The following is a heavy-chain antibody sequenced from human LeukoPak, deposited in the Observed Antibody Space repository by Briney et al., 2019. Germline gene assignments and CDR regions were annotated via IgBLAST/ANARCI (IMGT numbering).Heavy chain of an antibody. D-gene: IGHD6-19*01. V-gene: IGHV1-2*02. J-gene: IGHJ4*02. Sequence: GASVKVSCKASGYTFTGYYMHWVRQAPGLGLEWMGWINPNSGGTNYAQKFQGRVTMTRDTSISTAYMELSRLRSDDTAVYYCARDGERMIAEAGRPLFWGQGTLVTVSS. CDR2: INPNSGGT. CDR3: ARDGERMIAEAGRPLF. CDR1: GYTFTGYY.